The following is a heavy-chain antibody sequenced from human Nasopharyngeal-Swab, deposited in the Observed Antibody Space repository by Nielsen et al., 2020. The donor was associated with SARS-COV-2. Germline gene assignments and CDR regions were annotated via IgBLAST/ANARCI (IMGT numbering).Heavy chain of an antibody. Sequence: VRQAPGKGLEWVGRIKSKTDGGTTDYTAPLKGRFTISRDDSKNTLYPQMNSLKIEDTAVYYCTTDRYSSSWYNAINYWGQGTLVTVSS. J-gene: IGHJ4*02. CDR2: IKSKTDGGTT. CDR3: TTDRYSSSWYNAINY. V-gene: IGHV3-15*01. D-gene: IGHD6-13*01.